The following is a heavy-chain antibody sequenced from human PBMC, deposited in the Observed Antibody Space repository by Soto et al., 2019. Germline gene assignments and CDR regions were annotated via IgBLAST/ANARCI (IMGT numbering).Heavy chain of an antibody. V-gene: IGHV3-66*01. J-gene: IGHJ2*01. Sequence: EVQLVESGGGLVQPGGSLRLSCAASGFTVSSNYMSWVRQTPGKGLEWVSVIYNGGSTYYADSVKGRFTISRDNSKNTLYLQMISLRAEDTAVYYCARVHYHGYDWRGYWYFDLWGRGTLVTVSS. CDR1: GFTVSSNY. CDR2: IYNGGST. CDR3: ARVHYHGYDWRGYWYFDL. D-gene: IGHD5-12*01.